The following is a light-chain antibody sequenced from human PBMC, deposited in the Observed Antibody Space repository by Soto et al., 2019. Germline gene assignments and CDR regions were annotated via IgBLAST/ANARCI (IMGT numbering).Light chain of an antibody. J-gene: IGKJ5*01. CDR2: AAS. Sequence: DSHMSQSPSSLSASVGYRFTITCGASQSISSYLNWYQQKPGKAPKLLIYAASSLQSGVPSRFSGSGSGTDFTLTISSLQPEDFESYYCQQRSGYPITFGQGTRLEIK. V-gene: IGKV1-39*01. CDR3: QQRSGYPIT. CDR1: QSISSY.